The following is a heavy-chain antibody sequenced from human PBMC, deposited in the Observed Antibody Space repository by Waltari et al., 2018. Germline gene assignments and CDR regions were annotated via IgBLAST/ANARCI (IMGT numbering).Heavy chain of an antibody. Sequence: QVQLQESGPGLVKPSETLSLTCTVSGGSISSHYWSWIRQPPGKGLELIGYIYYSGSTNYNPSLKSRVTISVDTSKNQFSLKLSSVTAADTAVYYCARDRSPYWGQGTLVTVSS. V-gene: IGHV4-59*11. CDR1: GGSISSHY. J-gene: IGHJ4*02. CDR2: IYYSGST. CDR3: ARDRSPY. D-gene: IGHD3-10*01.